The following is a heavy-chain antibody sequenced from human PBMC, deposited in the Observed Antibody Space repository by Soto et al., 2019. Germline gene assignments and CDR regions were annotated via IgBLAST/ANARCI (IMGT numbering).Heavy chain of an antibody. CDR2: IYPGDSEI. Sequence: PGESLKISCKGSGYSFPNYWIGWVRQMPGKGLEWMGIIYPGDSEIRYSPSFQGQVTISVDKSVSTAYLQWSSLKASDTAMYYCARTTYYYGVDVWGQGTTVTVSS. V-gene: IGHV5-51*01. CDR3: ARTTYYYGVDV. J-gene: IGHJ6*02. CDR1: GYSFPNYW.